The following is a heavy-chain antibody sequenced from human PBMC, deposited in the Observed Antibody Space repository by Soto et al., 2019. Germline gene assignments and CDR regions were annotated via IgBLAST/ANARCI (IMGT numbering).Heavy chain of an antibody. CDR1: GYSFTSYW. J-gene: IGHJ6*02. CDR3: ARQHNCDEYSVGLDV. Sequence: GESLKISCKGSGYSFTSYWISWVRQMPGKGLEWMGRIDPSDSYTNYSPSFQGHVTISADKSISTAYLQWSSLKASDTDMYYCARQHNCDEYSVGLDVWGQGTTVTVSS. CDR2: IDPSDSYT. D-gene: IGHD1-26*01. V-gene: IGHV5-10-1*01.